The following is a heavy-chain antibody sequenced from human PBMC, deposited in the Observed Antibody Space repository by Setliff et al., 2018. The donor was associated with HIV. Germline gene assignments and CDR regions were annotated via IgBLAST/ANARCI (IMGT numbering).Heavy chain of an antibody. CDR3: VREGVRRGLGSGSFRYRAYYFDQ. Sequence: LSLTCTVAGGSISTSSSYWGWIRQPPGKGLEWIGSIYYSGNTYFSPSLKSRITISVDTSKNQFSLNLRSVTAADTAVYYCVREGVRRGLGSGSFRYRAYYFDQWGQGTLVTSPQ. D-gene: IGHD3-10*01. V-gene: IGHV4-39*07. J-gene: IGHJ4*02. CDR2: IYYSGNT. CDR1: GGSISTSSSY.